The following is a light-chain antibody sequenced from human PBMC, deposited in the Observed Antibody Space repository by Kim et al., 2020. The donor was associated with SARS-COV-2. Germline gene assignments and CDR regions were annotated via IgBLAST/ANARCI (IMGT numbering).Light chain of an antibody. Sequence: PGERVTLSCRASQSVSSSYLTWYQQKPGQAPRLLIYGASTRATGIPARFSCSGSGTDFTLTISSLQPEDFAVYYCQQDYNLPWTFGQGTKVDIK. V-gene: IGKV3D-7*01. J-gene: IGKJ1*01. CDR2: GAS. CDR3: QQDYNLPWT. CDR1: QSVSSSY.